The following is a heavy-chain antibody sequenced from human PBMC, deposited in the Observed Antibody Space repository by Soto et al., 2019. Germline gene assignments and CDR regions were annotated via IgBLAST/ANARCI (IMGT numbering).Heavy chain of an antibody. V-gene: IGHV4-59*01. CDR1: GGSISNYY. CDR2: ISYGGGT. D-gene: IGHD2-2*03. CDR3: ARVLFGYCSSTSCYGFDY. Sequence: PSETLSLTCTVSGGSISNYYWSWIRQPPGKELEWIGYISYGGGTNYNPSLKSRVTISLDTSKNQFSLKLSSVTAADTAVYYCARVLFGYCSSTSCYGFDYWGQGTLVTVSS. J-gene: IGHJ4*02.